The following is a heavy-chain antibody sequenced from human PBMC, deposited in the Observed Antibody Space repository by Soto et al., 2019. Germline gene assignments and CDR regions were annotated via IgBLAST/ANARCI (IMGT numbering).Heavy chain of an antibody. CDR3: ARVTPIVVVVAATPYYYYGMDV. J-gene: IGHJ6*02. CDR1: GGSFSGYY. D-gene: IGHD2-15*01. Sequence: SETLSLTCAVYGGSFSGYYWSWIRQPPGKGLEWIGEINHSGSTNYNPSLKSRVTISVDTSKNQFSLKLSSVTAADTAVYYCARVTPIVVVVAATPYYYYGMDVWGQGTTVTVS. V-gene: IGHV4-34*01. CDR2: INHSGST.